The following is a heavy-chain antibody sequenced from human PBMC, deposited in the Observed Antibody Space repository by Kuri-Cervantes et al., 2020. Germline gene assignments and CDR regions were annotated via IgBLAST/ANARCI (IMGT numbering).Heavy chain of an antibody. V-gene: IGHV3-21*01. CDR1: GFTFSSYS. D-gene: IGHD6-13*01. CDR3: ARDRSSWYRFDY. J-gene: IGHJ4*02. CDR2: ISSSSSYI. Sequence: GESLNISCAASGFTFSSYSMNWVRQAPGKGLEWVSSISSSSSYIYYADSVKGRFTISRDNAKNSLYLQMNSLRAEDTAVYYCARDRSSWYRFDYWGQGTLVTVSS.